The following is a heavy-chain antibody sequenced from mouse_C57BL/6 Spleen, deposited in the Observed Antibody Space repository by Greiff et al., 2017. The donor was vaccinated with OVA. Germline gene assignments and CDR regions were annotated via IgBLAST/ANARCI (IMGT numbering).Heavy chain of an antibody. Sequence: EVKVEESGGGLVKPGGSLKLSCAASGFTFSDYGMHWVRQAPEKGLEWVAYISSGSSTIYYADTVKGRFTISRDNAKNTLFLQMTSLRSEDTAMYYCARTGTEGYAMDYWGQGTSVTVSS. CDR2: ISSGSSTI. V-gene: IGHV5-17*01. D-gene: IGHD4-1*01. CDR1: GFTFSDYG. J-gene: IGHJ4*01. CDR3: ARTGTEGYAMDY.